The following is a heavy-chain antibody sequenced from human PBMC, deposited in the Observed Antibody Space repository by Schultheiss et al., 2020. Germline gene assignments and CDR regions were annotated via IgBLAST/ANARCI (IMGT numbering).Heavy chain of an antibody. V-gene: IGHV4-34*01. CDR3: ARGSLLDRRSYFDY. D-gene: IGHD1-14*01. CDR2: INHSGST. J-gene: IGHJ4*02. Sequence: SETLSLTCAVYGGSFSGYYWSWIRQPPGKGLEWIGEINHSGSTNYNPSLKSRVTISVDTSKNQFSLKLSSVTAADTAVYYCARGSLLDRRSYFDYWGQGTLGNVSA. CDR1: GGSFSGYY.